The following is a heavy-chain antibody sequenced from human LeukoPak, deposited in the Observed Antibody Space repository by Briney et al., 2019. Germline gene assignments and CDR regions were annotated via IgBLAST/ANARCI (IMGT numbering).Heavy chain of an antibody. D-gene: IGHD3-10*01. CDR2: INPNSGGT. J-gene: IGHJ6*02. Sequence: ASVKVSCKASGYTFTGYYMHWVRQAPGQGLEWMGWINPNSGGTNYAQKFQGRVTMTRDTSISTAYMELSRLRSDDTAVYYCARVVGGFGGLKFSYYYGMDVWGQGTTVTVSS. CDR3: ARVVGGFGGLKFSYYYGMDV. V-gene: IGHV1-2*02. CDR1: GYTFTGYY.